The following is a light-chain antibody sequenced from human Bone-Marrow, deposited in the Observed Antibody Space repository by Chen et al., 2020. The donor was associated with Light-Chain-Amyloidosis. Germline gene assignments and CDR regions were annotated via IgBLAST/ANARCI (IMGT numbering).Light chain of an antibody. J-gene: IGKJ1*01. CDR3: QQYGTSPET. CDR2: DSS. Sequence: EIVLTQSPDILSLFPGEKATFSCRASRSVSSSLAWYQHKPGQPPRLLIYDSSTRATGISARFSGSGSGTDFTLTISRLEPEDLARYFCQQYGTSPETFGQGTKVEIK. CDR1: RSVSSS. V-gene: IGKV3-20*01.